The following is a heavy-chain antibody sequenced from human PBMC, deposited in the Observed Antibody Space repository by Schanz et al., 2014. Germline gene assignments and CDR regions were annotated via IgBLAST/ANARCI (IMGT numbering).Heavy chain of an antibody. CDR1: GFTVSNSY. D-gene: IGHD3-10*01. V-gene: IGHV3-66*01. CDR3: VREDMVRGIRAFDI. Sequence: AQLVESGGGVVQPGRSLRLSCAASGFTVSNSYIHWVRQAPGKGLEWVSTIYSSGSTYYADSVKGRFTISRDNAKNSLFLQMNSLTAEDTAVYYCVREDMVRGIRAFDIWGQGTMVTVSS. J-gene: IGHJ3*02. CDR2: IYSSGST.